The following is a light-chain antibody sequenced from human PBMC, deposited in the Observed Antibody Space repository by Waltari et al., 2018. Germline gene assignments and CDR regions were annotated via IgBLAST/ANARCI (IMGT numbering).Light chain of an antibody. J-gene: IGKJ2*01. Sequence: DMVMTQSPLSLPVTPGEPASISCRSSQILLHSNGYNSLDWYLQKPGQTPQLRIYLGSNRASGVPDRFSGSGSGTDFTLKISRVEAEDVGVYYCMQALQTPYTFGQGTKLEIK. CDR2: LGS. V-gene: IGKV2-28*01. CDR3: MQALQTPYT. CDR1: QILLHSNGYNS.